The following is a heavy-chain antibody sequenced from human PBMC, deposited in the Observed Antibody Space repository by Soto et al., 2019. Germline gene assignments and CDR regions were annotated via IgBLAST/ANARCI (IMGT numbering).Heavy chain of an antibody. D-gene: IGHD3-22*01. CDR2: INPSGGST. CDR3: ARDLGSYDSSGYYSYYFDY. Sequence: ASVKVSCKASGYTFTSYYMHWVRQAPGQGLEWMGIINPSGGSTSYAQKFQGRVTMTRDTSTSTVYMELSSLRSEDTAVYYCARDLGSYDSSGYYSYYFDYWGQGTLVTVSS. V-gene: IGHV1-46*01. J-gene: IGHJ4*02. CDR1: GYTFTSYY.